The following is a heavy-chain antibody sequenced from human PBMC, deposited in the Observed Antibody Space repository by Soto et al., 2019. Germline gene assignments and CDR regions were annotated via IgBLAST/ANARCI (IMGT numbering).Heavy chain of an antibody. V-gene: IGHV3-30-3*01. CDR3: AREEGIAVAGTPDY. Sequence: QVQLVESGGGVVQPGRSLRLSCAASGFTFSSYAMHWVRQAPGKGLEWVAVISYDGSNKYYADSVKGRFTISRDNSKNTLYLRMNSLRAEDTAVYYCAREEGIAVAGTPDYWGQGTLVTVSS. CDR1: GFTFSSYA. J-gene: IGHJ4*02. D-gene: IGHD6-19*01. CDR2: ISYDGSNK.